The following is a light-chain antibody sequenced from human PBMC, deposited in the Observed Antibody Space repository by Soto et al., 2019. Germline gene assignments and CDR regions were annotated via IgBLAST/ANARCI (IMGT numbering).Light chain of an antibody. CDR1: SSDVGEENY. J-gene: IGLJ2*01. V-gene: IGLV2-8*01. CDR3: SSFAGSPVV. Sequence: QSALTQPPSASGSPGQSVTITCSGTSSDVGEENYVSWYQQHPGKVPKLILYEVSKRPSGVPDRFSGSRSGNTASLTVSGLQAEDEAVYYCSSFAGSPVVFGGVTKLTVL. CDR2: EVS.